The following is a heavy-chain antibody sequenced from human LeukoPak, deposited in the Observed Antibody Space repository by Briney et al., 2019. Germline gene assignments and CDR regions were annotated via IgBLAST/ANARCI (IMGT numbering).Heavy chain of an antibody. J-gene: IGHJ4*02. D-gene: IGHD2-2*01. CDR1: GGSFSGYY. CDR2: INHSGST. V-gene: IGHV4-34*01. Sequence: PSETLSLTCAVYGGSFSGYYWSWIRQPPGKGLEWIGEINHSGSTNYNPSLKSRVTISVDTSKNQFSLKLSSVTAADTAVYYCARGPDTVVVPAAMPVGDYWGQGTLVTVSS. CDR3: ARGPDTVVVPAAMPVGDY.